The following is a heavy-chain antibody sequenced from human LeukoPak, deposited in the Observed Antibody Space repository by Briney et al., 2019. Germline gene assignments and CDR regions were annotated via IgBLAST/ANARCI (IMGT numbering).Heavy chain of an antibody. CDR3: ARNRGDPSYFDY. Sequence: KSGESLRLSCTASGFTFNGYSMNWVRQAPGKGLEWVSSIYTSSSFIYYADSVKGRFTISRNNPKISLYLQMNSLRAEDTAVYYCARNRGDPSYFDYWGQGTLVTV. CDR1: GFTFNGYS. J-gene: IGHJ4*02. D-gene: IGHD1-14*01. CDR2: IYTSSSFI. V-gene: IGHV3-21*01.